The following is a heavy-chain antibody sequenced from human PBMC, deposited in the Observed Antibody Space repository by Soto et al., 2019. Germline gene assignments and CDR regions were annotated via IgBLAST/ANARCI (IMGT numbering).Heavy chain of an antibody. CDR3: ARTMVRAGEMDV. CDR2: FYWNDDK. D-gene: IGHD3-10*01. Sequence: VSGPTLVNPTQTLTLTCSFSGFSLRTSGVGVGWIRQPPGKALECLAIFYWNDDKRYSPSLKNRLTITKDTSKSQVVLIMTNMDPVDTATYYCARTMVRAGEMDVWGQGTTVTVSS. CDR1: GFSLRTSGVG. J-gene: IGHJ6*02. V-gene: IGHV2-5*01.